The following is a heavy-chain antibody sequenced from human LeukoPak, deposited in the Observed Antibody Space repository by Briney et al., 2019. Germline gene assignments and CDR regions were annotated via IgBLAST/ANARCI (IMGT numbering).Heavy chain of an antibody. D-gene: IGHD1-14*01. CDR3: AKAVWTGCLSYYFDY. V-gene: IGHV3-23*01. J-gene: IGHJ4*02. Sequence: GGSLRLSCAASGFTFSNYAMGWVRQAPGKGLECVSVISESGGYTSYADSVKGRFTISRDTSNNTLYLEMNSLRADDTAVYYCAKAVWTGCLSYYFDYWGQGTLVTVSS. CDR2: ISESGGYT. CDR1: GFTFSNYA.